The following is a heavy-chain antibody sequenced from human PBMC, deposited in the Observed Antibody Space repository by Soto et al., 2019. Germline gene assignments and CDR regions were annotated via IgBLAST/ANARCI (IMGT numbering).Heavy chain of an antibody. Sequence: ASVKVSCKASGYTFTGYYMHWVRQAPGQGLEWMGWINPNSGGTNYAQKFQGWVTMTRDTSISTAYMELSRLRSDDTAVYYCARDRVQQLGQEYYYYYVMDGWGQGTTVTVSS. CDR3: ARDRVQQLGQEYYYYYVMDG. CDR2: INPNSGGT. J-gene: IGHJ6*02. CDR1: GYTFTGYY. D-gene: IGHD6-13*01. V-gene: IGHV1-2*04.